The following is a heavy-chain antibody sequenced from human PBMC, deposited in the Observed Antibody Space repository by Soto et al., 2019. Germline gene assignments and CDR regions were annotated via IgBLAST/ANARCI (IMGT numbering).Heavy chain of an antibody. D-gene: IGHD6-13*01. Sequence: QVQLVQSGAEVKKPGSSVKVSCKASGGTFSSYAVNWVRQAPGQGLEWMGGIMPIFGSANYEQKFQGRVTITADKSTSTAYMELSSLRSEDTAVYYCARDPSSSSWSNYYYYGMDVWGQGTTVTVSS. V-gene: IGHV1-69*06. CDR3: ARDPSSSSWSNYYYYGMDV. CDR1: GGTFSSYA. CDR2: IMPIFGSA. J-gene: IGHJ6*02.